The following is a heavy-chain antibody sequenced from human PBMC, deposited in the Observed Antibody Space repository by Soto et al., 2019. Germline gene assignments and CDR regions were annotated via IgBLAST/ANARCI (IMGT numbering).Heavy chain of an antibody. Sequence: QVQLVQSGDEVKKPGASVKVSCKVSGYTFANYGISWARQAPGQGLEWMGWINTYNGNINYAKKLQGRVNMTTDTLTSPAYMALRSLRSDDTALYYCARERGNYKYFDYCGQGTLVTVSA. D-gene: IGHD1-7*01. CDR3: ARERGNYKYFDY. V-gene: IGHV1-18*01. CDR2: INTYNGNI. CDR1: GYTFANYG. J-gene: IGHJ4*02.